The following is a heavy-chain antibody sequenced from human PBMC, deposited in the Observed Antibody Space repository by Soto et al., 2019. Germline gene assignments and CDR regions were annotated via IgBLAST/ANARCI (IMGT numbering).Heavy chain of an antibody. CDR1: GGSISSYY. CDR3: ARGFNGDYYYYYMDV. CDR2: IYYSGST. Sequence: SETLSLTCTVSGGSISSYYWSWIRQPPGKGLEWIGYIYYSGSTNYNPSLKSRVTISVDTSKNQFSLKLSSVTAADTAVYYCARGFNGDYYYYYMDVWGKGTTVTVSS. V-gene: IGHV4-59*01. D-gene: IGHD4-17*01. J-gene: IGHJ6*03.